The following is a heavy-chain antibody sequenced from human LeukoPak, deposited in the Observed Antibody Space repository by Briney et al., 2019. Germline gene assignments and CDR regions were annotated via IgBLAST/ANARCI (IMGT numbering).Heavy chain of an antibody. D-gene: IGHD4-17*01. CDR2: MNPNSGNT. J-gene: IGHJ4*02. Sequence: ASVKVSCKASGYTFTSYDINWVRQATGQGLEWMGWMNPNSGNTGYAQKFQGRVTMTRNTSISTAYMELSSLRSEDTAVYYCARGSWGYGDYYFDYWGQGTLITVSS. CDR1: GYTFTSYD. CDR3: ARGSWGYGDYYFDY. V-gene: IGHV1-8*01.